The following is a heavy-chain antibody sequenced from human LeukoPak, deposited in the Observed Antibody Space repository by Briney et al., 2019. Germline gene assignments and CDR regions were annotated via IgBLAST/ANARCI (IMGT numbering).Heavy chain of an antibody. CDR3: ATWPWQYDSSTGSSTILDF. D-gene: IGHD3-9*01. Sequence: GGSLRLSCATSGFNFANSWMMWVRQAPGKGLEWVGRIKTRTHSGATDYAGPVKGRFTISRDDSKNTLFLEMNSLTTEDTAVYYCATWPWQYDSSTGSSTILDFWGQGTLVTVSS. J-gene: IGHJ4*02. V-gene: IGHV3-15*01. CDR1: GFNFANSW. CDR2: IKTRTHSGAT.